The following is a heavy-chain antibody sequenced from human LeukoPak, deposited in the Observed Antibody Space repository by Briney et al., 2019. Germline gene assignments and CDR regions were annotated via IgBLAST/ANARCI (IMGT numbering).Heavy chain of an antibody. CDR3: TTGYYDSSGQSPTFDY. V-gene: IGHV3-15*01. CDR2: IKSKTDGGTT. J-gene: IGHJ4*02. D-gene: IGHD3-22*01. CDR1: GFTFSSYS. Sequence: GGSLRLSCAASGFTFSSYSMNWVRQAPGKGLEWVGRIKSKTDGGTTDYAAPVKGRFTISRDDSKNTLYLQMNSLKTEDTAVYYCTTGYYDSSGQSPTFDYWGQGTLVTVSS.